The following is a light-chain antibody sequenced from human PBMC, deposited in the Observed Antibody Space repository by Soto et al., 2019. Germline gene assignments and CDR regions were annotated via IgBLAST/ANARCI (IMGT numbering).Light chain of an antibody. CDR1: QGVSSS. J-gene: IGKJ4*01. Sequence: EILLTQSPATLSLSPGERATLSCRASQGVSSSLAWYQQKPGLAPRLLIYDASNRATGVPARFSGSGSGTDFTLTISSLEPEDFAIYYCQQRSNWRLTFGGG. CDR2: DAS. CDR3: QQRSNWRLT. V-gene: IGKV3-11*01.